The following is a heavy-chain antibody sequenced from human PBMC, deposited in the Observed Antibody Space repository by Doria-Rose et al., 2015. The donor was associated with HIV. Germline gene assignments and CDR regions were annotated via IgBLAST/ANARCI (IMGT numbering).Heavy chain of an antibody. J-gene: IGHJ4*02. Sequence: QITLKESGPVLVKPTETLTLTCTVPGVSLSSPGVGVSWIRQPPAKAPEWLANIFSDDERSYKTSLKSRLTISRGTSKSQVVLTMTDMDPVDTATYYCARIKSSRWYHKYYFDFWGQGTLVIVST. V-gene: IGHV2-26*01. CDR2: IFSDDER. CDR3: ARIKSSRWYHKYYFDF. CDR1: GVSLSSPGVG. D-gene: IGHD6-13*01.